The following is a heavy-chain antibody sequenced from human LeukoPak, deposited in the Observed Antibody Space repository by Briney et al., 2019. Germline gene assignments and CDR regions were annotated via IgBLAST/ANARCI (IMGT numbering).Heavy chain of an antibody. CDR3: ARDIGYYGSGSYYKSYYYYYMDV. D-gene: IGHD3-10*01. CDR2: IYTSGST. Sequence: SETLSLTCTVSGGSISSYYWSWIRQPAGKGLEWIGRIYTSGSTNYNPSLKSRVTMSVDTSKNQFSLKLSSVTAADTAVYYCARDIGYYGSGSYYKSYYYYYMDVWGKGTTVTISS. CDR1: GGSISSYY. V-gene: IGHV4-4*07. J-gene: IGHJ6*03.